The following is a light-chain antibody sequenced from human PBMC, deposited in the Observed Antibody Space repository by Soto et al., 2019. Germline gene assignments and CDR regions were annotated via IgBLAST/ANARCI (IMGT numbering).Light chain of an antibody. CDR3: QRSYRSMT. CDR1: PSISSH. V-gene: IGKV1-39*01. Sequence: DIQMTQSPSSLSASVGDRVTITCRARPSISSHLYWYQHKPGQAPTLLLYAASSSQSGVPSKFSGSGSGTEFTLTISSLQPEDFATDYCQRSYRSMTFGNGTKVEI. CDR2: AAS. J-gene: IGKJ1*01.